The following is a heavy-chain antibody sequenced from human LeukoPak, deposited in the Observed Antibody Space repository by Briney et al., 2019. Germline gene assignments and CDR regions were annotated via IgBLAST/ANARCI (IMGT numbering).Heavy chain of an antibody. CDR2: ITYDIGDK. V-gene: IGHV3-30*02. Sequence: GGSLRLSCTASGFTFNTYGMHWVRQPPGKGLEWVAFITYDIGDKYYADSVKGRFTISRDNSKNTLYLQMNSLRSEDTAVYWCAKNHVKVLPSYFDYWGQGTLVTVSS. D-gene: IGHD3-10*01. J-gene: IGHJ4*02. CDR3: AKNHVKVLPSYFDY. CDR1: GFTFNTYG.